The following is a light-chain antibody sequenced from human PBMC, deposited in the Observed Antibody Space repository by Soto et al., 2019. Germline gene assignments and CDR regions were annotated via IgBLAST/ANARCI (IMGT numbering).Light chain of an antibody. V-gene: IGLV2-14*01. CDR1: SSDVGGYDF. Sequence: QSVLTQPASVSGSPGQSITISCTGTSSDVGGYDFVSWYQHQPGKAPNLIIYEVSTRPSGVSNRFSGSKSGNTASLTISGLQAEDEADYYCSSYTSDWGVFGTGTKLTVL. J-gene: IGLJ1*01. CDR3: SSYTSDWGV. CDR2: EVS.